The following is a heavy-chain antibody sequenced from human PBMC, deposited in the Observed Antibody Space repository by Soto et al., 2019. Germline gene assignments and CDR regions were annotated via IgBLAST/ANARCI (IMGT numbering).Heavy chain of an antibody. Sequence: QVQLQESGPGLVKPSQTLSLTCTVSGGSITSGGHYWSWIRQHPGKGLEWIGYIYYSGSTYYNPSLKGRVTISVDTSKNQFSLKLRSVTVADTAVYYCARDQGGITIFGVPYGMDVWGQGTTVTVSS. D-gene: IGHD3-3*01. V-gene: IGHV4-31*03. CDR2: IYYSGST. J-gene: IGHJ6*02. CDR3: ARDQGGITIFGVPYGMDV. CDR1: GGSITSGGHY.